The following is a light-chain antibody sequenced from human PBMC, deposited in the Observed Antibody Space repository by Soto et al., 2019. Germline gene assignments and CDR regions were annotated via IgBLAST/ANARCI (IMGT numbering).Light chain of an antibody. CDR1: QSISDW. CDR3: KKYSTYPWK. CDR2: DVS. V-gene: IGKV1-5*01. J-gene: IGKJ1*01. Sequence: DTQITPSHSNLSAPVVYRFPITRRASQSISDWLAWYQQKPGKATKFMIYDVSNLESGVQLRFSGSGSGTEFTLTIRSMQPDDFATYYCKKYSTYPWKVGKGHKVDIK.